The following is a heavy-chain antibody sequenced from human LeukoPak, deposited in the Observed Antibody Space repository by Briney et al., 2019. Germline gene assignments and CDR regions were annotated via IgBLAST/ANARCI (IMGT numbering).Heavy chain of an antibody. Sequence: GGSLRLSCAASGFTFSSYAMSWVRQAPGKGLEWVSAISGSGGSTYYADSVKGRFTISRDNAKNSLYLQMNSLRAEDTAVYYCARGTDYYDSSGYYSTFDYWGQGTLVTVSS. D-gene: IGHD3-22*01. CDR3: ARGTDYYDSSGYYSTFDY. CDR1: GFTFSSYA. V-gene: IGHV3-23*01. J-gene: IGHJ4*02. CDR2: ISGSGGST.